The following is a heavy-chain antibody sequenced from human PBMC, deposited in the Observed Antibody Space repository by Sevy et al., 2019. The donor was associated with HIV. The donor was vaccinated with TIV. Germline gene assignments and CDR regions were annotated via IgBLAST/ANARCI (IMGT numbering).Heavy chain of an antibody. CDR3: AKDAPSRFDY. Sequence: GGSLRLSCTASGFTLSSYGMHWVRQAPGKGLEWVAFIRYDGSNKYYADSVKGRFTISRDNSKNTLDLHMNSLRPEDTAVYFCAKDAPSRFDYWGQGALVTVSS. CDR1: GFTLSSYG. J-gene: IGHJ4*02. V-gene: IGHV3-30*02. CDR2: IRYDGSNK.